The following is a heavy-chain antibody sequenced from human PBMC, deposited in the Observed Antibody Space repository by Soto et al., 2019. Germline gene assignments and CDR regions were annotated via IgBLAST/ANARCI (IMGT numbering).Heavy chain of an antibody. CDR3: ARDKITGLFDY. Sequence: SETLSLTCAVYGGSFSGYYWSWIRQPPGKGLEWIGEINHSGSTNYNPSLKSRVTISVDTSKNQFSLKLSSVTAADTAVYFCARDKITGLFDYWGQGTLVTVS. J-gene: IGHJ4*02. V-gene: IGHV4-34*01. D-gene: IGHD2-8*02. CDR1: GGSFSGYY. CDR2: INHSGST.